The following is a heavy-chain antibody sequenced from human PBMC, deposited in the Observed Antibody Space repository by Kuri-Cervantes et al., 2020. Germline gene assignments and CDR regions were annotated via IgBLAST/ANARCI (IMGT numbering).Heavy chain of an antibody. CDR2: IYHSGST. D-gene: IGHD2-2*01. Sequence: AGSLRLSCAVSGGSISSSNWWSWVRQPPGKGLEWIGEIYHSGSTNYNPSLKSRVTISVDKSKNQFSLKLSSVTAADTAVYYCARGWRRYCSSTSCYAGRSYWYFDLWGRGTLGTVSS. CDR1: GGSISSSNW. CDR3: ARGWRRYCSSTSCYAGRSYWYFDL. V-gene: IGHV4-4*02. J-gene: IGHJ2*01.